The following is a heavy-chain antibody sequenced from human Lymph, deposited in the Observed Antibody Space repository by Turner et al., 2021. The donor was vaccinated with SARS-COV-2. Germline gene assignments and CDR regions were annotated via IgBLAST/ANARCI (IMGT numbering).Heavy chain of an antibody. CDR2: IFYRGST. CDR1: GGSMNNNY. V-gene: IGHV4-59*01. Sequence: QVQPQESGPRLVKPLETLSLTCTVSGGSMNNNYWSWIRQPPGKRLEWIGFIFYRGSTNYNPSLKSRVTISVDTSENQFSLKLTSVTAADTAIYYCARQTVNNWVDPWGQGTLVTVSS. J-gene: IGHJ5*02. CDR3: ARQTVNNWVDP. D-gene: IGHD2-21*02.